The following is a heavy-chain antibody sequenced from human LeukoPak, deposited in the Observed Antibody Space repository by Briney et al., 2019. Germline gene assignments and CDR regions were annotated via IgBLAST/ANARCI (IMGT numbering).Heavy chain of an antibody. CDR3: ARASGSWYETPTDY. D-gene: IGHD6-13*01. CDR1: GFTFSSYD. CDR2: INSYGAYT. Sequence: PGGTLRLSCAASGFTFSSYDMSWVRQAPGKGLEWVSTINSYGAYTYYADSVRGRFTISRDNSKNTLYLQMNSLRVEDTAVYYCARASGSWYETPTDYWGQGTLVTVSS. J-gene: IGHJ4*02. V-gene: IGHV3-23*01.